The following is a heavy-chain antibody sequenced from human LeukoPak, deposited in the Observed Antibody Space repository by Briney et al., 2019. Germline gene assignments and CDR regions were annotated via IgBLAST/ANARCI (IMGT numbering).Heavy chain of an antibody. CDR3: ARPYCTSTSCPFDY. D-gene: IGHD2-2*01. Sequence: GGSLRLSCAASGFTFSSYSMNWVRQAPGKGLEWVAVIWYDGSNKYYADSVKGRFTISRDNSKNTLYLQMNSLRAEDTAVYYCARPYCTSTSCPFDYWGRGTLVTVSS. CDR1: GFTFSSYS. V-gene: IGHV3-33*08. CDR2: IWYDGSNK. J-gene: IGHJ4*02.